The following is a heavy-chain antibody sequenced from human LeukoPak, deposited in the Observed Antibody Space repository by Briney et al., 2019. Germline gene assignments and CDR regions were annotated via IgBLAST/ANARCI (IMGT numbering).Heavy chain of an antibody. J-gene: IGHJ3*02. Sequence: ASVTVSCKASGYTLTSYFIHWVQQAPGEGLEWMGIINPSGGSTSYAQKFQGRVTMTRDTSTSTVYMELSSLRSEDTAVYYCARDQDWNYAFDIWGQGTMATVSS. V-gene: IGHV1-46*01. D-gene: IGHD1-7*01. CDR1: GYTLTSYF. CDR3: ARDQDWNYAFDI. CDR2: INPSGGST.